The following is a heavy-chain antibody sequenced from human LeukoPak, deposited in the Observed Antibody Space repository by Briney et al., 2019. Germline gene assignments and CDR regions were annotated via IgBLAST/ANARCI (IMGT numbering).Heavy chain of an antibody. CDR1: GYTFTSYG. V-gene: IGHV1-18*01. D-gene: IGHD3-16*02. CDR2: ISAYNGNT. J-gene: IGHJ5*02. CDR3: ARSMITFGGVIVPNWFDP. Sequence: ASVKVSCKVSGYTFTSYGISWVRQAPGQGLEWMGWISAYNGNTNYAQKLQGRVTMTTDTSTSTAYMELRSLRSDDTAVYYCARSMITFGGVIVPNWFDPWGQGTLVTVSS.